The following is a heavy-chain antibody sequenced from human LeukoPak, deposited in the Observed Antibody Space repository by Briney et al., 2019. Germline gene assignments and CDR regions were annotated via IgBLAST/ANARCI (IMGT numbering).Heavy chain of an antibody. Sequence: ASVKVSCKASAYTFTRYGISWVRQAPGQGLEWMGWLSTDNGDTNYAQKFQGRVTMTTDTSTSTAYMELRSLRSDDTAVYYCARDSLLTFDYWGQGTLVTVSS. V-gene: IGHV1-18*01. D-gene: IGHD4/OR15-4a*01. CDR3: ARDSLLTFDY. CDR2: LSTDNGDT. J-gene: IGHJ4*02. CDR1: AYTFTRYG.